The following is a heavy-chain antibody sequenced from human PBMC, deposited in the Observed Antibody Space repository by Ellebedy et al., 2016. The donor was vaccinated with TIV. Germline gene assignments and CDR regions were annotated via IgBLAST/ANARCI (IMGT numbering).Heavy chain of an antibody. Sequence: GESLKISCVVSGFSFSAYGMTWVRQAPGKGLEWVPLISVGGATPHYDDSVKGRFTISRDYSKNTLYLDMNSLRADDTATYYCERGTSDFWSYYEYWGQGTLVTVSS. J-gene: IGHJ4*02. CDR2: ISVGGATP. CDR3: ERGTSDFWSYYEY. V-gene: IGHV3-23*01. D-gene: IGHD3-3*01. CDR1: GFSFSAYG.